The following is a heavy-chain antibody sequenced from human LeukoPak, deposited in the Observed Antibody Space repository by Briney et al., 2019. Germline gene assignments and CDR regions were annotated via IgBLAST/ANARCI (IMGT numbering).Heavy chain of an antibody. CDR2: INPNSGGT. CDR1: GYTLTGYY. J-gene: IGHJ3*02. CDR3: LYDSSGYYSPYAFDI. Sequence: ASVKVSCKASGYTLTGYYMHWVRQAPGQGLEWMGRINPNSGGTNYAQKFQGRVTMTRDTSISTAYMELSRLRSDDTAVYYCLYDSSGYYSPYAFDIWGQGTMVTVSS. D-gene: IGHD3-22*01. V-gene: IGHV1-2*06.